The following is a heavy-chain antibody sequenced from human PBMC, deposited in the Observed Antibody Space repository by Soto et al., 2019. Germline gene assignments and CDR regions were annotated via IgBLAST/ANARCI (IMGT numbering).Heavy chain of an antibody. D-gene: IGHD2-15*01. V-gene: IGHV3-33*01. CDR3: ARVSRRYCSGGSCYGYFQH. Sequence: XEFLGLSCAASGFTFSSYGMHWVRQAPGKGLEWVAVIWYDGSNKYYADSVKGRFTISRDNSKNTLYLQMNSLRAEDTAVYYCARVSRRYCSGGSCYGYFQHWGQGTLVTVSS. CDR1: GFTFSSYG. J-gene: IGHJ1*01. CDR2: IWYDGSNK.